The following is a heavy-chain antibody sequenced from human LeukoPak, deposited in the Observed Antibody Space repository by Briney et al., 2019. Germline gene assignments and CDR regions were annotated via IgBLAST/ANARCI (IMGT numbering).Heavy chain of an antibody. CDR1: GFAFSSYA. V-gene: IGHV3-23*01. Sequence: GGSLRLSCAASGFAFSSYAMSWVRQAPGKGLEWVSAISGSGGSTYYADSVKGRFTISRDNSKNTLYLQMNSLRAEDTAVYYCAKVGVGYYYDSSVVYWGQGTLVTVSS. D-gene: IGHD3-22*01. J-gene: IGHJ4*02. CDR3: AKVGVGYYYDSSVVY. CDR2: ISGSGGST.